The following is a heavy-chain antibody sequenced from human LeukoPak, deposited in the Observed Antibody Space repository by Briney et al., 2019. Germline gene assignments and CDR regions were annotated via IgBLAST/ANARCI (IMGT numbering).Heavy chain of an antibody. CDR1: GFSFSSYG. J-gene: IGHJ6*03. CDR3: EKDAGLYGDYFYYYLDV. Sequence: GGSLRLSCAASGFSFSSYGLHWVRQAPGKGLEWVAFTRHDGIYKYYADSVKGRFTISRDNSRSTLYLQMNSLRTEDTAVYYCEKDAGLYGDYFYYYLDVWGKGTTVTVSS. V-gene: IGHV3-30*02. CDR2: TRHDGIYK. D-gene: IGHD3-16*01.